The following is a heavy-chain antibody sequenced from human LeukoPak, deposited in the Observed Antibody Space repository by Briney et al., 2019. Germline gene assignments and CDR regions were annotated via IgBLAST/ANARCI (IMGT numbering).Heavy chain of an antibody. CDR1: GGSISSYC. Sequence: PSETLSLTCTVSGGSISSYCWSWIRQPAGKGLEWIGRIYTSGSTNYNPSLKSRATMSVDTSKNQFSLKLSSVTAADTAVYYCARDDPTLGFDYWGQGNLVTVSS. D-gene: IGHD3-16*01. J-gene: IGHJ4*02. CDR3: ARDDPTLGFDY. V-gene: IGHV4-4*07. CDR2: IYTSGST.